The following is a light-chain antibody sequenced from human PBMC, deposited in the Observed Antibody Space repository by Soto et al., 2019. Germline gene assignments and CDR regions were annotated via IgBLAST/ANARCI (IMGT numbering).Light chain of an antibody. V-gene: IGKV1-9*01. Sequence: DIQLTQSPSFLSASVGDRVTITCRASQGISSSLAWYQQKPEKALNLLIYAASTLQGGVPSRFSGSGSGTEFTLTISSLQPEDFATYYCQQLNSYPLTFGGGTKVEIK. CDR1: QGISSS. J-gene: IGKJ4*01. CDR3: QQLNSYPLT. CDR2: AAS.